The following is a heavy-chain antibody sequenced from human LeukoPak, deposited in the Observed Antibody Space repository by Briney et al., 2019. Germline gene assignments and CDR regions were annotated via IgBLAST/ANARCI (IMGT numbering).Heavy chain of an antibody. D-gene: IGHD6-13*01. V-gene: IGHV4-39*01. CDR2: IYYTGST. CDR1: GGSISSSNYY. Sequence: SETLSLTCTASGGSISSSNYYWGWIRQPPGKGLEWIGIIYYTGSTFYNPSLKSRVTISVDTSMRQFSLKLRSVTAADTAVFYCARLRKPAAGTWVFDTSGYYFDFWGQGTLVTVSS. J-gene: IGHJ4*02. CDR3: ARLRKPAAGTWVFDTSGYYFDF.